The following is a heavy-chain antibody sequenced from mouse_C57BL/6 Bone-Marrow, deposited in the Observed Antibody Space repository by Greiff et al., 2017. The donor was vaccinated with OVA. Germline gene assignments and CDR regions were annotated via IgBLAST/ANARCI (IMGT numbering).Heavy chain of an antibody. CDR2: IRNKANNHAT. Sequence: EVKVVESGGGLVQPGGSMKLSCAASGFTFSDAWMDWVRQSPETGLEWVAAIRNKANNHATYDAEFVTGRFTSPRDDSKSSVYLQMNSVRAEDTGFYYGTRGYYGSSYGYAMDDWGKGTSVTVSS. CDR3: TRGYYGSSYGYAMDD. CDR1: GFTFSDAW. D-gene: IGHD1-1*01. J-gene: IGHJ4*01. V-gene: IGHV6-6*01.